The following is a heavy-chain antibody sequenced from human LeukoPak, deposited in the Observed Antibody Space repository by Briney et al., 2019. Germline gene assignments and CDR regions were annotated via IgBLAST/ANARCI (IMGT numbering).Heavy chain of an antibody. V-gene: IGHV3-23*01. CDR2: ISGSGGST. CDR1: GFTFGSYA. J-gene: IGHJ4*02. Sequence: GGSLRFSCAASGFTFGSYAMSWVRQAPGKGLEWVSAISGSGGSTYYADSVKGRFTISRDNSKNTLYLQMNSLRAEDTAVYYCAKAMRYYGSGSQYYFDYWGQGTLVTVSS. CDR3: AKAMRYYGSGSQYYFDY. D-gene: IGHD3-10*01.